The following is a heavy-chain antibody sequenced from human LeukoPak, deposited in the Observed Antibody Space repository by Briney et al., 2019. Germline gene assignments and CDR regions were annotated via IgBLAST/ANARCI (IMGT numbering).Heavy chain of an antibody. CDR3: ARRGYCSSTSCYYADY. D-gene: IGHD2-2*01. J-gene: IGHJ4*02. V-gene: IGHV5-51*01. CDR2: IYPGDSDT. Sequence: GESLKISCKGSGYSLTSYWIGWVRQMPGKGLEWMGIIYPGDSDTRYSPSFQGQVTISADKSISTAYLQWSSLKASDTAMYYCARRGYCSSTSCYYADYWGQGTLVTVSS. CDR1: GYSLTSYW.